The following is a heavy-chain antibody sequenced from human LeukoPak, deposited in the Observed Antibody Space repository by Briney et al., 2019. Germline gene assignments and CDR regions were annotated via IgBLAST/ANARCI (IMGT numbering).Heavy chain of an antibody. J-gene: IGHJ3*02. V-gene: IGHV3-72*01. CDR2: IRKKRNSYTT. Sequence: GGSLRLSCAASGFTFSDYILDWVRQAPGKGLEWVGRIRKKRNSYTTEYAASVKGRFTISRDDSKNSLYLHMNSLKIEDTAVYHCSRDGGEGNNSAFDIWGPGTMVTVSS. D-gene: IGHD3-16*01. CDR1: GFTFSDYI. CDR3: SRDGGEGNNSAFDI.